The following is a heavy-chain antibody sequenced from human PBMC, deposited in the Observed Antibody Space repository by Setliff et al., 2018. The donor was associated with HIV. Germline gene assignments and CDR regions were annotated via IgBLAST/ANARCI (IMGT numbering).Heavy chain of an antibody. D-gene: IGHD6-6*01. J-gene: IGHJ4*02. Sequence: GGSLRLSCAASGFTFDDYGMSWVRQAPGKGLEWILYISSSSNTIYYADSVKGRFTISRDNAKNSLYLQMNSLRAEDTAVYYCARSSSSSSPFAYWGQGTLVTVSS. V-gene: IGHV3-48*01. CDR1: GFTFDDYG. CDR2: ISSSSNTI. CDR3: ARSSSSSSPFAY.